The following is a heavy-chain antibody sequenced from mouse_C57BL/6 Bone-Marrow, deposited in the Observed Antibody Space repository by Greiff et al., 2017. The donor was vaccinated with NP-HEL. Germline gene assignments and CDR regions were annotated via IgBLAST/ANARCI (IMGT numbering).Heavy chain of an antibody. Sequence: EVQLQESGPVLVKPGASVKMSCKASGYTFTDYYMNWVKQSHGKSLEWIGVINPYNGGTSYNQKFKGKATLTVDKSSSTAYMELNSLTSEDSAVYYCARDWDYFDYWGQGTTLTVSS. CDR1: GYTFTDYY. CDR2: INPYNGGT. CDR3: ARDWDYFDY. D-gene: IGHD4-1*01. V-gene: IGHV1-19*01. J-gene: IGHJ2*01.